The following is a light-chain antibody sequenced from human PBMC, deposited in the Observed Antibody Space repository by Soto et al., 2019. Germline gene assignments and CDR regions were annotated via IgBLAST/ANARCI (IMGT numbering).Light chain of an antibody. V-gene: IGLV2-14*01. CDR2: DVS. CDR3: SSYTSSSTYV. J-gene: IGLJ1*01. CDR1: SSDVGGYNY. Sequence: QSVLTQPASVSGSPGQSITISCTGTSSDVGGYNYVSWHQQHPGKAPKLMIYDVSNRPSGVSNRFSGSKSGNTASLTISGLQAEDEADYYCSSYTSSSTYVLGTGTKVTVL.